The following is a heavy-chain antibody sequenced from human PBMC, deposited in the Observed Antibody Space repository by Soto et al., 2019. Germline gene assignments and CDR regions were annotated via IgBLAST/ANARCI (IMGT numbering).Heavy chain of an antibody. J-gene: IGHJ4*02. D-gene: IGHD6-13*01. CDR1: GLTFSSYA. V-gene: IGHV3-23*01. Sequence: EVQLLESGGGLVQPWGSLRLSCAASGLTFSSYAMSWVRQAPGKGLEWVSAISGSGGSTYYADSVKGRFTISRDNSKNTLYLQMNRLRAEDTAVYYCAKSSIAAAGIDDYWGQGTLVTVSS. CDR2: ISGSGGST. CDR3: AKSSIAAAGIDDY.